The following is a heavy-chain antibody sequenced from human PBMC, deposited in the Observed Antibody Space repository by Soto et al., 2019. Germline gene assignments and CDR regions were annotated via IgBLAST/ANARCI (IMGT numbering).Heavy chain of an antibody. CDR3: ARDHILTGYYDY. Sequence: GGSLRLSCAASGFTFSSYSMNWVRQAPGKGLEWVSSISSSSSYIYYADSVKGRFTISRDNAKNSLYLQMNSLRAEDTAVYYCARDHILTGYYDYWGQGTLVTVSS. V-gene: IGHV3-21*01. CDR2: ISSSSSYI. J-gene: IGHJ4*02. D-gene: IGHD3-9*01. CDR1: GFTFSSYS.